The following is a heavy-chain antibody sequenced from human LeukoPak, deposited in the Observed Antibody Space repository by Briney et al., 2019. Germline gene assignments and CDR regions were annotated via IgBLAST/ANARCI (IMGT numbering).Heavy chain of an antibody. Sequence: GGSLRLSCAPPEFTFNNFWMNWFRQAPGKGLKRVPSKKKDGREKYFLDSVKGRFTISRDNAKTSLFLQMNSLRAEDTAVYYCARGVYCSPTICYGGRYYYYMDVWGKGTTVTVSS. CDR1: EFTFNNFW. J-gene: IGHJ6*03. CDR2: KKKDGREK. CDR3: ARGVYCSPTICYGGRYYYYMDV. D-gene: IGHD2-2*01. V-gene: IGHV3-7*01.